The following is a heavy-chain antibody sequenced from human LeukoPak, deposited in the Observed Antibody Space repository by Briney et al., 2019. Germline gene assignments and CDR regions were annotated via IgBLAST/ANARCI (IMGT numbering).Heavy chain of an antibody. CDR1: GFTFSSYS. J-gene: IGHJ4*02. D-gene: IGHD3-10*01. V-gene: IGHV3-48*04. Sequence: PGGSLRLSCAASGFTFSSYSMNWVRQAPGEGLEWVSYISSSGSTTYYADSVKGRFTISRDNAKNSLYLQMNSLRAEDTAVYYCAREMDGPYGSGSPLDYWGQGTLVTVSS. CDR2: ISSSGSTT. CDR3: AREMDGPYGSGSPLDY.